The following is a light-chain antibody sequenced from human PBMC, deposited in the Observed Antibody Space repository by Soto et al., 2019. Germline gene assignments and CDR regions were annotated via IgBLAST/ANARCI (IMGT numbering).Light chain of an antibody. CDR2: GAS. V-gene: IGKV3-15*01. Sequence: EIVMTQSPATLSVSPGERATLSCRASQSVSSNLAWYQQKPGQAPRLLIHGASTRAPGIPARFSGSGSGTEFTLTISSLQYEDFAVYYCQQYNSWYTFGQGTKLEIK. CDR1: QSVSSN. CDR3: QQYNSWYT. J-gene: IGKJ2*01.